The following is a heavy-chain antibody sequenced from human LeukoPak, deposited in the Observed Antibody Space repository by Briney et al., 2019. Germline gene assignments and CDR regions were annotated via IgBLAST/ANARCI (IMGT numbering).Heavy chain of an antibody. J-gene: IGHJ3*02. CDR2: IYYSGST. V-gene: IGHV4-31*01. CDR3: ARDRRGLDFXXAFDI. Sequence: SLTXTXSXGSIXXXXXYWXXXXQXXXXGRXXXXYIYYSGSTYYNPAGKSQFSISVNTAKNHFSMKLSDVTAADTAVYFCARDRRGLDFXXAFDIWGQGTXXXXXX. CDR1: XGSIXXXXXY. D-gene: IGHD5-12*01.